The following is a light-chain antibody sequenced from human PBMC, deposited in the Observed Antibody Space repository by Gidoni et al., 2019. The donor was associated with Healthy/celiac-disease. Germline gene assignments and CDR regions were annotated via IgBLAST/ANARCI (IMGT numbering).Light chain of an antibody. CDR2: KAS. V-gene: IGKV1-5*03. J-gene: IGKJ2*01. Sequence: DIQMAQSPSTLAASVGTRGTITCQASQSISSWLARYQQKPGKAPKLLIYKASSVESGVPSRFSGSVSGTEFTLTISSLQPDDFAPYYCQQYNSYRYTFGQGTQLEIK. CDR1: QSISSW. CDR3: QQYNSYRYT.